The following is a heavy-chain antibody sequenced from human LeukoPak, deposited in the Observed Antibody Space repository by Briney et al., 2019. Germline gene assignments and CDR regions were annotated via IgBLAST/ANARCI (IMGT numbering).Heavy chain of an antibody. CDR2: IYTSGST. J-gene: IGHJ3*02. D-gene: IGHD5-24*01. CDR1: GGSISSGSYY. CDR3: ARANGYNWGAFDI. V-gene: IGHV4-61*02. Sequence: SETLSLTCTVSGGSISSGSYYWSWIRQPAGKGLEWIGRIYTSGSTNYNPSLKSRVTMSVDTSNNQFSLRLSSVTAADTAVYYCARANGYNWGAFDIWGQGTMVTVSS.